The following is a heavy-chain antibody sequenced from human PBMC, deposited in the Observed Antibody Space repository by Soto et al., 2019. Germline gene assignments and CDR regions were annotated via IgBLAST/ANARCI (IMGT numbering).Heavy chain of an antibody. CDR1: QFTFPDYA. J-gene: IGHJ5*01. D-gene: IGHD6-19*01. Sequence: PGGSLRLSCAASQFTFPDYAMGWVRQAPGEGLEWVSGISANGESTFHTGSVRGRFTISRDNSKHALYIQLNSLGGPQPAVFCFARHKGASSSAWFDCWGQGTLVTVPS. CDR3: ARHKGASSSAWFDC. CDR2: ISANGEST. V-gene: IGHV3-23*01.